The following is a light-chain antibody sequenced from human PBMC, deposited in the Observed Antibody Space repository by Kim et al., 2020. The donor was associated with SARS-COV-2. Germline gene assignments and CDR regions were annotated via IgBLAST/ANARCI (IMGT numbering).Light chain of an antibody. CDR3: NSRDSSGNHWV. Sequence: SSELTQDPAVSVALGQTVRITCQGDSLRSYYASWYQQKPGQAPLLVIYGKNNRPSGIPDRFSGSSSGNTASLTITGAPAEDEADYYCNSRDSSGNHWVFGGGTQLTVL. V-gene: IGLV3-19*01. CDR1: SLRSYY. CDR2: GKN. J-gene: IGLJ3*02.